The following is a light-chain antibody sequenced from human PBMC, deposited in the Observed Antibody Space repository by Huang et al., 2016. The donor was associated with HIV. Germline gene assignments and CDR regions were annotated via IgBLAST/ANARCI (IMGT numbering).Light chain of an antibody. CDR3: QQYNDWPRT. V-gene: IGKV3-15*01. Sequence: EVVMTQSPATLSVSPRDIATLSCGASQSIGSNLAWYQHRLGQPPRLLIYGAPTRATDIPARFSGSGSGTEFTLTISSLQSEDFAVYYCQQYNDWPRTFGQGTKVEIK. J-gene: IGKJ1*01. CDR1: QSIGSN. CDR2: GAP.